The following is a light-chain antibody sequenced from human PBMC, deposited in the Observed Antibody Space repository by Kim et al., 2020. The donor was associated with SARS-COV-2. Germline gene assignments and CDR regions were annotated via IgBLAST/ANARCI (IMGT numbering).Light chain of an antibody. CDR2: YDS. CDR1: NIEAKS. J-gene: IGLJ3*02. CDR3: QVWDRTSDRV. V-gene: IGLV3-21*04. Sequence: VAPGKTASITCGGDNIEAKSVNWDRQRPGQAPVVVIYYDSGRPSGIPERFSGSNSGNTATLTISRVEAGDEADYYCQVWDRTSDRVFGGGTQLTVL.